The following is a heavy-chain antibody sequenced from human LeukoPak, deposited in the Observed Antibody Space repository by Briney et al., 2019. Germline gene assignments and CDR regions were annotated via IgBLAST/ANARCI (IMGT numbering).Heavy chain of an antibody. J-gene: IGHJ4*02. V-gene: IGHV4-38-2*02. CDR1: SYSISSGYY. CDR2: IYYSGST. D-gene: IGHD3-22*01. Sequence: SETLSLTCTVSSYSISSGYYWGWIRQPPGKGLEWIGSIYYSGSTYYNPSLKSRVTISVDTSKNQFSLKLSSVTAADTAVYYCARDKRYYDSSGFSSFDYWGQGTLVTVSS. CDR3: ARDKRYYDSSGFSSFDY.